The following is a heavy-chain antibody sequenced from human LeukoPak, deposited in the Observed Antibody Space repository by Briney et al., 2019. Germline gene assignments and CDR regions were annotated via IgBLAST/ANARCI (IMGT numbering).Heavy chain of an antibody. V-gene: IGHV3-74*01. CDR2: ISSDGSDT. Sequence: GGSLRLSCAASGFTFSSYWMHWVRQAPGKGLVWVSRISSDGSDTTYADSVKGQFTISRDNAKKMLYLQMNGLRVDDTAVYYCTRAPYHGDYVSWAWGQGTLVTVSS. J-gene: IGHJ4*02. D-gene: IGHD4-17*01. CDR1: GFTFSSYW. CDR3: TRAPYHGDYVSWA.